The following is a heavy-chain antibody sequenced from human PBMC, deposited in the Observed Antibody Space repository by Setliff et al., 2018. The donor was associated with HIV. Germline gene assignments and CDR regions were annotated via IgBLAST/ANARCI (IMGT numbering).Heavy chain of an antibody. CDR3: ARDSANGKTANLNYLDV. D-gene: IGHD2-8*01. CDR1: GGSISNHY. Sequence: SETLSLTCTVSGGSISNHYWSWIRQPPGKGLEWIGYISYTGSTYSNPSLQSRVRISVDTSKNQFSLRLSSVTAADTAVYYCARDSANGKTANLNYLDVWGKGTTVTVSS. V-gene: IGHV4-59*11. CDR2: ISYTGST. J-gene: IGHJ6*03.